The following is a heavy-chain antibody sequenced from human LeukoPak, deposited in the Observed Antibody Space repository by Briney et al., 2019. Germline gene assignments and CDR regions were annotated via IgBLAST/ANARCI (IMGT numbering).Heavy chain of an antibody. V-gene: IGHV3-30*02. CDR3: AKDLFTEWLPMDV. CDR1: GVAFSTYG. D-gene: IGHD3-3*01. CDR2: IRYDGSND. J-gene: IGHJ6*03. Sequence: GGSLRLSCAAYGVAFSTYGMHWVGQAPGKGREWGAFIRYDGSNDYYADSVRGRFSISRDNSKNTLYLQMSSLTPEDTAVYYCAKDLFTEWLPMDVWGKGTTVTVSS.